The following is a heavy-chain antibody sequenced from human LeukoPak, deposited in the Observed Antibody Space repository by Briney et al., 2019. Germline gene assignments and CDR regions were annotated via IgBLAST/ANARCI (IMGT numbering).Heavy chain of an antibody. D-gene: IGHD6-19*01. CDR3: VRVGSVAGSDYLDY. CDR1: GFTFSDHF. Sequence: GGSLRLSCAVSGFTFSDHFLDWVRQAPGKGLEWVGRSRNKAKSYTTEYAASVKGRFTISRDDSKNSLYLQMNSLKTEDTAVYYCVRVGSVAGSDYLDYWAREPWSPSPQ. CDR2: SRNKAKSYTT. V-gene: IGHV3-72*01. J-gene: IGHJ4*02.